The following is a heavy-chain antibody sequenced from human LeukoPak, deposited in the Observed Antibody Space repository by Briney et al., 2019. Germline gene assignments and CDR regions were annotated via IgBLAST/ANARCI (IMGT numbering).Heavy chain of an antibody. CDR2: IYYSGST. D-gene: IGHD6-13*01. V-gene: IGHV4-59*08. Sequence: SETLSLTCTVSGGSISSYYWSWIRQPPGKGLEWIGYIYYSGSTNYNPSLKSRVTISVDTSKNQFSLKLSSVTAADTAVYYCARRSQAAAGSYYFDYWGQGTLVTVSS. CDR1: GGSISSYY. CDR3: ARRSQAAAGSYYFDY. J-gene: IGHJ4*02.